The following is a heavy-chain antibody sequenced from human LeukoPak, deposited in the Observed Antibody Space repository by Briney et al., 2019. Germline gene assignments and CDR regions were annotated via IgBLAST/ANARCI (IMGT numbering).Heavy chain of an antibody. CDR3: ASNYYDSSGYYGGYGMDV. CDR1: GYSFTSYW. V-gene: IGHV5-51*01. CDR2: IYPGDSDT. Sequence: GESLKISCKGSGYSFTSYWIGWVRQMPGKGLEWMGIIYPGDSDTRYSPSFQGQVTISAGKSISTAYLQWSSLKASDTAMYYCASNYYDSSGYYGGYGMDVWGQGTTVTVSS. D-gene: IGHD3-22*01. J-gene: IGHJ6*02.